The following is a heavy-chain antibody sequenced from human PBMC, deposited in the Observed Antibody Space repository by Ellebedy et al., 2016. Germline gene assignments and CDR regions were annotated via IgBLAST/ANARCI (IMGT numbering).Heavy chain of an antibody. D-gene: IGHD2-21*02. J-gene: IGHJ5*02. V-gene: IGHV1-18*01. Sequence: ASVKVSXKASGYTFTSYGISWVRQAPGQGLEWMGWISAYNGNTNYAQKLQGRVTMTTDTSTSTAYMELRSLRSDDTAVYYCAREVVTLAYNWFDPWGQGTLVTVSS. CDR2: ISAYNGNT. CDR1: GYTFTSYG. CDR3: AREVVTLAYNWFDP.